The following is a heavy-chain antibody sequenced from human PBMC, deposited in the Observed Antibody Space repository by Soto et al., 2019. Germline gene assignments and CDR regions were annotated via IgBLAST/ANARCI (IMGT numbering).Heavy chain of an antibody. CDR1: GFTFTTST. V-gene: IGHV3-21*01. Sequence: EVQLVESGGGLVKPGGSLRLSCAASGFTFTTSTMNWVRQAPGKGLEWLSSISTSGTYIYYADSVKGRFTISRDNAKNSLDLQMNSLRAEDTAIYYCAKIKTSGGGDYFDYWGQGTLVTVSS. CDR2: ISTSGTYI. J-gene: IGHJ4*02. CDR3: AKIKTSGGGDYFDY. D-gene: IGHD3-16*01.